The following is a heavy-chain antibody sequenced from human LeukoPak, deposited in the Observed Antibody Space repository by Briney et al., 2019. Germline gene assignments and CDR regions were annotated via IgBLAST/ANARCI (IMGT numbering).Heavy chain of an antibody. CDR1: GFTFSSYG. V-gene: IGHV3-30*18. J-gene: IGHJ4*02. CDR2: ISYDGSNK. D-gene: IGHD3-10*01. CDR3: AKELVALWYYFDC. Sequence: GRSLRLSCAASGFTFSSYGMHWVRQAPGKGLEWVAVISYDGSNKYYADSVKGRFTISRDNSKNTLYLQMNSLRAEDTAVYYCAKELVALWYYFDCWGQGTLVTVSS.